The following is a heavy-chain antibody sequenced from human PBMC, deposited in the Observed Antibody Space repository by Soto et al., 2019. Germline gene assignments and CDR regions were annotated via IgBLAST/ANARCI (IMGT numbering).Heavy chain of an antibody. CDR1: GFTFSTYN. V-gene: IGHV3-48*02. D-gene: IGHD6-19*01. CDR3: ATGNYGSGSYQSGC. CDR2: ISSSGTTI. J-gene: IGHJ4*01. Sequence: GGSLRLSCAASGFTFSTYNMNWVRQAPDKGLEWVSFISSSGTTIYYADSVKGRFTISRDNAENSLYLQMNSLRDEDTAVYYCATGNYGSGSYQSGCWGHGTLVTVSS.